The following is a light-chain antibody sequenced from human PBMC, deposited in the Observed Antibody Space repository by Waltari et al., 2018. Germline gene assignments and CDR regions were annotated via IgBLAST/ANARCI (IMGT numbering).Light chain of an antibody. CDR1: GSGGS. Sequence: QSALTQPPSASGSPGQSVTISCTGTGSGGSVSWYQQHPGKAPTLLIYEVNKRPSGVPDRFPGSQSGNTASLTVSGLQAEDEGDYYCSSDAVSNNFYDFGTGTKVTVL. CDR3: SSDAVSNNFYD. CDR2: EVN. V-gene: IGLV2-8*01. J-gene: IGLJ1*01.